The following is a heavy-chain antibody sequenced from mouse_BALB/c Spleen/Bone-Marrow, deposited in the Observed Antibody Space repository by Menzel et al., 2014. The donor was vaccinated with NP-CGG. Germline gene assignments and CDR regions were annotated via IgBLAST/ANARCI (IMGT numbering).Heavy chain of an antibody. J-gene: IGHJ1*01. CDR2: INPDSSTI. CDR3: ARLNCYGSLFV. Sequence: VSGLDFSGYWMSWLRQSPGKRLEWIGEINPDSSTINYTPSLKDKFIISRDNAKNTLYLQMSKVRSEDTALYYCARLNCYGSLFVWGAGTTVTVSS. CDR1: GLDFSGYW. D-gene: IGHD1-1*01. V-gene: IGHV4-1*02.